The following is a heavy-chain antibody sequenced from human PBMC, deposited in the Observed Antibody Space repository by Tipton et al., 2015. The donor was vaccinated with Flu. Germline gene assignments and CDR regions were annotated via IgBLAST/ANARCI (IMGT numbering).Heavy chain of an antibody. CDR2: IYSGGST. J-gene: IGHJ5*02. D-gene: IGHD2-2*01. CDR3: ARVRTSFNWFDP. Sequence: SLRLSCAASGFTVSSNYMSWVRQAPGKGLEWVSVIYSGGSTYYADSVKGRFTISRDNSKNTLYLQMNSLRAEDTAVYYCARVRTSFNWFDPWGQGTLVTVSS. CDR1: GFTVSSNY. V-gene: IGHV3-53*01.